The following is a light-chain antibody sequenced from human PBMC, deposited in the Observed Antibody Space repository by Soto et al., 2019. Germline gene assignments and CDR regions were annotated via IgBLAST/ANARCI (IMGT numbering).Light chain of an antibody. CDR1: QSVSSN. CDR3: QQYFNWFT. CDR2: GAS. J-gene: IGKJ2*01. V-gene: IGKV3-15*01. Sequence: EIVMTQSPATLSVSPGERATLSCRASQSVSSNLAWYQQKPGQAPRLLIYGASTRATDIPARFSGSGSGTEFTLIISSLQSEDVAVYYCQQYFNWFTFGQGTKLEIK.